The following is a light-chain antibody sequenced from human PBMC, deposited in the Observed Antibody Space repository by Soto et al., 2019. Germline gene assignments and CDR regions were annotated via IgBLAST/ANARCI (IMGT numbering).Light chain of an antibody. CDR2: GAS. CDR3: QQYNNWPPWT. J-gene: IGKJ1*01. V-gene: IGKV3-15*01. CDR1: QSVSSY. Sequence: EIVMTQSPATLSVSPGERATLSCRASQSVSSYLAWYQQKPGQAPRLLIYGASTRATGIPARFSGSGSGTEFTLTISSPQSEDFAIYYCQQYNNWPPWTFGQGTKVEIK.